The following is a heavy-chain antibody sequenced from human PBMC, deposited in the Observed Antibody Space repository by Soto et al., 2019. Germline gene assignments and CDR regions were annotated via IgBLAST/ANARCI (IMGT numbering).Heavy chain of an antibody. CDR1: GGTFSSYA. Sequence: KISCKASGGTFSSYAISWVRQAPGQGLEWMGGIIPIFGTANYAQKFQGRVTITADESTSTAYMELSSLRSEDTAVYYCARVVFYGDSIYYFDYWGQGTLVTVSS. D-gene: IGHD4-17*01. CDR2: IIPIFGTA. J-gene: IGHJ4*02. V-gene: IGHV1-69*01. CDR3: ARVVFYGDSIYYFDY.